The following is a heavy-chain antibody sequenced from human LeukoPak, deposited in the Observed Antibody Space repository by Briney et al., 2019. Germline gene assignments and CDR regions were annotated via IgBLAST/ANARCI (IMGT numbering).Heavy chain of an antibody. V-gene: IGHV3-73*01. D-gene: IGHD5-24*01. J-gene: IGHJ5*02. CDR2: IRNKDNNYAT. Sequence: GGSLRLSCAASGFTFSGSAMHWVRQASGKGLEWLGRIRNKDNNYATAFAASVKGRFTISRDDSKNTAYLQMNSLMTEDSAVYYCSIEGDGDGYISAWGQGTLVTVSS. CDR1: GFTFSGSA. CDR3: SIEGDGDGYISA.